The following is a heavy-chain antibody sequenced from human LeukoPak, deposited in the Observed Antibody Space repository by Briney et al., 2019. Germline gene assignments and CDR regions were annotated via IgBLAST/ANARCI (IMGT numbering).Heavy chain of an antibody. CDR3: AKDYSSSWYGFDY. D-gene: IGHD6-13*01. Sequence: GVSLRLSCAASGFTFSSYAMHWVRQAPGKGLEWVAFIRYDGSNEYYADSVKGRFTISRDNSKNTLYLQMNSLKAEDTAVYYCAKDYSSSWYGFDYWGQGTLVTVSS. J-gene: IGHJ4*02. CDR1: GFTFSSYA. CDR2: IRYDGSNE. V-gene: IGHV3-30*02.